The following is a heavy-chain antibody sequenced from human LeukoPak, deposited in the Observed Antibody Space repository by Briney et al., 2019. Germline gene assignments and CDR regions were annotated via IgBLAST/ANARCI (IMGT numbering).Heavy chain of an antibody. CDR2: INHSGNT. CDR3: ARGGTMIERRWEPPDY. V-gene: IGHV4-34*01. CDR1: GGSFSDYY. D-gene: IGHD3-22*01. J-gene: IGHJ4*02. Sequence: SETLSLTCAVYGGSFSDYYWSWIRQPPGKGLEWIGKINHSGNTNYNPSLKSRVTISVDTSKNQFSLKLSSVTAADTAVYYCARGGTMIERRWEPPDYWGQGTLVTVSS.